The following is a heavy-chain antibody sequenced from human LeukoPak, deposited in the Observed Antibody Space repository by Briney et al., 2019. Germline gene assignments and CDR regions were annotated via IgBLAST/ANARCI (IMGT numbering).Heavy chain of an antibody. D-gene: IGHD3-3*01. CDR2: IYYSGST. CDR3: ARGSTIFGVVIPYYFDY. Sequence: SETLSLTCAVSGGSISSGGYSWSWIRQPPGKGLEWIGYIYYSGSTYYNPSLKSRVTLSEDTSKNQFSLRLSSVTAADTAVYYCARGSTIFGVVIPYYFDYWGQGTLATVSS. J-gene: IGHJ4*02. V-gene: IGHV4-30-4*07. CDR1: GGSISSGGYS.